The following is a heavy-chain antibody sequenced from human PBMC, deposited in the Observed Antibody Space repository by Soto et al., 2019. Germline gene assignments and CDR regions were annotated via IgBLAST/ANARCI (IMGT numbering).Heavy chain of an antibody. V-gene: IGHV4-34*01. J-gene: IGHJ4*02. CDR2: INHSGST. CDR3: ARGRGCSGGSCYAHNRFFEY. Sequence: SETLSLTCAFYVVSFSGYYWSCIRHPPGKWLEWIGEINHSGSTNYNPSLKSRVTISIDTSKNQFSLKLSSVTAADTAVYYCARGRGCSGGSCYAHNRFFEYWGQGTLVSVSS. D-gene: IGHD2-15*01. CDR1: VVSFSGYY.